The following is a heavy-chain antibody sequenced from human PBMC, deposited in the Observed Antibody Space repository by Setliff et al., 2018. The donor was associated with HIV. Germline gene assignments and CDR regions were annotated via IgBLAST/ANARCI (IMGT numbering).Heavy chain of an antibody. CDR2: INPKSGDT. J-gene: IGHJ4*01. D-gene: IGHD3-22*01. Sequence: ASVKVSCKTSGYTFSDYYMHWVRQAPGQGLEWMGWINPKSGDTKYAQKFQGRVTMTRDTSISTVYMELSRLRSDDTAVCYFTRGDSSGYFEYWGHGTLVTVSS. V-gene: IGHV1-2*02. CDR3: TRGDSSGYFEY. CDR1: GYTFSDYY.